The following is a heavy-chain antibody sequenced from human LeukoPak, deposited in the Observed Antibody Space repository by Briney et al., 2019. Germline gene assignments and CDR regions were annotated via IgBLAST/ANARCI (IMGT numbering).Heavy chain of an antibody. J-gene: IGHJ4*02. CDR2: IIPIFGTA. V-gene: IGHV1-69*05. CDR1: GGTFSSYA. CDR3: AAYYYDSSGAFDY. Sequence: SVKVSCKASGGTFSSYAISWVRQAPGQGLEWMGGIIPIFGTANYAQKFQGRVTITTDESTSTAYMELSSLRSEDTAVYYCAAYYYDSSGAFDYWGQGTLVTVSS. D-gene: IGHD3-22*01.